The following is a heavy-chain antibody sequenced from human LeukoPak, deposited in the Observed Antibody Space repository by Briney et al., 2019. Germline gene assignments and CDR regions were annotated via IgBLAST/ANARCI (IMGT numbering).Heavy chain of an antibody. Sequence: GGSLRLSCAASGFTFSSYWMHWVRQAPGKGLVWVSRINSDGSSTSYADSEKGRFTISRDNAKNTLYLQMNSLRAEGTAVYYCARKTGSYYYFDSWGQGTLVTVSS. CDR3: ARKTGSYYYFDS. V-gene: IGHV3-74*01. J-gene: IGHJ4*02. CDR2: INSDGSST. D-gene: IGHD1-26*01. CDR1: GFTFSSYW.